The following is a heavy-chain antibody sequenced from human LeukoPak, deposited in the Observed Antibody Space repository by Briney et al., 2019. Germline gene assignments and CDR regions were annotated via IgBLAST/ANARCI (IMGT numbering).Heavy chain of an antibody. Sequence: SETLSLTCTVSGGSISSSSYYWSWIRQPPGKGLEWIGEINHSGSTNYNPSLKSRVTISVDTSKNQFSLKLSSVTAADTAVYYCASSVYYDSSGYYNWFDPWGQGTLVTVSS. CDR3: ASSVYYDSSGYYNWFDP. CDR1: GGSISSSSYY. D-gene: IGHD3-22*01. V-gene: IGHV4-39*07. CDR2: INHSGST. J-gene: IGHJ5*02.